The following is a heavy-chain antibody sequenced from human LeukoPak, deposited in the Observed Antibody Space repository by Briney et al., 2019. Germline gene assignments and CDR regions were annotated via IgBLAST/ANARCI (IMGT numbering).Heavy chain of an antibody. Sequence: GASVKVSCKASGYTFSAHYIYWLRQAPGQGLEWMGRINPNIGDTNYGQKFQGRVTMTRDTSISTVYMELSSLRSDDTALYYCARWHDSFDIWGEGTMVTVSS. CDR1: GYTFSAHY. J-gene: IGHJ3*02. V-gene: IGHV1-2*06. D-gene: IGHD5-12*01. CDR2: INPNIGDT. CDR3: ARWHDSFDI.